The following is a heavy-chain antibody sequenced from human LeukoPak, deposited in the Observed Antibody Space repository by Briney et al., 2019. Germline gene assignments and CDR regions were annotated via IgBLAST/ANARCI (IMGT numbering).Heavy chain of an antibody. Sequence: GGSLRLSCAASGFTFSSYWMTWVRQAPGKGLEWVANIKHNGDDLNYVDSVEGRFTISRDNAKNSLYLHMTSLRAEDTAVYHCARKLRTFDSWGQGTLVTVSS. CDR3: ARKLRTFDS. V-gene: IGHV3-7*01. J-gene: IGHJ4*02. CDR2: IKHNGDDL. CDR1: GFTFSSYW. D-gene: IGHD3-16*01.